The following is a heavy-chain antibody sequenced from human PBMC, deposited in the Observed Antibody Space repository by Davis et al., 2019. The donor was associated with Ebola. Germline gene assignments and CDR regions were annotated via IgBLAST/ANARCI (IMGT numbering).Heavy chain of an antibody. J-gene: IGHJ6*04. CDR2: LSYDGSNK. V-gene: IGHV3-30*18. D-gene: IGHD2-21*01. CDR3: AKPEGDMGDYYGLDV. Sequence: GESLKISCAASGFTFLNYWLHWVRQAPGKGLEWVAVLSYDGSNKYYAESVKGRFTISRDNSKNTLYLQMNSLRAEDTAVYYCAKPEGDMGDYYGLDVWGKGTTVTVSS. CDR1: GFTFLNYW.